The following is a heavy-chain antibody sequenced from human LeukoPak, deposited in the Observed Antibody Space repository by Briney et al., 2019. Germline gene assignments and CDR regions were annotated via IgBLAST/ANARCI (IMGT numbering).Heavy chain of an antibody. D-gene: IGHD3-22*01. J-gene: IGHJ5*02. Sequence: ASVKVSCKASGGTFSSYAISWVRQAPGQGLEWMGRIIPILGIANYAQKSQGRVTITADKSTSTAYMELSSLRSEDTAVYYCARDYYDSSGYYYGHNWFDPWGQGTLVTVSS. CDR1: GGTFSSYA. V-gene: IGHV1-69*04. CDR3: ARDYYDSSGYYYGHNWFDP. CDR2: IIPILGIA.